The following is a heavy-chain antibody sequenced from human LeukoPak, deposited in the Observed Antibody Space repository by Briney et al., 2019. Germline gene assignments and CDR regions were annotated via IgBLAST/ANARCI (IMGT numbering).Heavy chain of an antibody. CDR3: ARGPAAANNWFDP. D-gene: IGHD6-13*01. J-gene: IGHJ5*02. V-gene: IGHV3-21*01. Sequence: GGSLRLSCAASGFTFSSYSMNWVRQAPGKGLEWVSSISSSSSYIYYADSVKGRSTISRDNAKNSLYLQMNSLRAEDTAVYYCARGPAAANNWFDPWGQGTLVTVSS. CDR2: ISSSSSYI. CDR1: GFTFSSYS.